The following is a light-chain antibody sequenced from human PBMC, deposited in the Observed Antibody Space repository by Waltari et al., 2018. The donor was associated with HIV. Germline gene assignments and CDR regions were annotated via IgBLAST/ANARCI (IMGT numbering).Light chain of an antibody. J-gene: IGKJ4*02. Sequence: DIVMTQSPDSLVVSLGERATINCKSSLSVLYSSNNRNYLARDQQKPGQPPKLLISWASTRESGVPDRFSGSGSRTDFPLTISRLQADDVAVYYCHQSYKTPFTFGGGTRVEIK. CDR1: LSVLYSSNNRNY. CDR2: WAS. V-gene: IGKV4-1*01. CDR3: HQSYKTPFT.